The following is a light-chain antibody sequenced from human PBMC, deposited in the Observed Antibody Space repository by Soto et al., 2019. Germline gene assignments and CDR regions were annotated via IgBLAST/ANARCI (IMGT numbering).Light chain of an antibody. J-gene: IGKJ2*01. CDR1: QSVSSSF. CDR2: GAS. V-gene: IGKV3-20*01. CDR3: QQYGISPLYT. Sequence: EIVLTQSPGTLSLSPGERATLSCMASQSVSSSFLAWYQQKPGQAPRLLIYGASSRATGIPDRFSRSGSETDFTLTISRLEPEDFAVYYCQQYGISPLYTFGQGTKLEI.